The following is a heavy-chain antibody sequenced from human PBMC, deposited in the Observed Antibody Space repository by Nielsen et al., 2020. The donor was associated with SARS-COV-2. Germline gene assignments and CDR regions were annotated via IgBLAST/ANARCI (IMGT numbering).Heavy chain of an antibody. CDR2: ISGQGAST. Sequence: GGSLRLSCAVSEFSFEKSAMSWVRQAPGKGLEWVSTISGQGASTYYADSVKGRFTISRDNFKNTLDLQLNSLRAEDTAVYYCARDPEGLFWYFDLWGRGTLVTVSS. J-gene: IGHJ2*01. CDR1: EFSFEKSA. CDR3: ARDPEGLFWYFDL. V-gene: IGHV3-23*01. D-gene: IGHD3-3*01.